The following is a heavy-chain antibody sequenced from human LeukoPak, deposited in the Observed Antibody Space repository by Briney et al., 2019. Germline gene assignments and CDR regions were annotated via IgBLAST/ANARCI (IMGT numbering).Heavy chain of an antibody. CDR1: GFTFSSYA. V-gene: IGHV3-30-3*01. Sequence: GGFLRLSCAASGFTFSSYAMHWVRQAPGKGLEWVAVISYDGSNKYYADSVKGRFTISRDNSKNTLYLQMNSLRAEDTAVYYCTRDFYGSGRYRSLTHALDYWGQGTLVTVSS. D-gene: IGHD3-10*01. CDR3: TRDFYGSGRYRSLTHALDY. CDR2: ISYDGSNK. J-gene: IGHJ4*02.